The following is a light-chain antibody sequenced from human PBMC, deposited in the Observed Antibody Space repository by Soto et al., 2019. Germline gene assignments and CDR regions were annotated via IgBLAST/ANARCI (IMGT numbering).Light chain of an antibody. J-gene: IGLJ1*01. Sequence: QSVLTQPASVSGSPGQSITISCTGTSSDVGSYNLVSWYQQHPGKAPKLMIYEVSKRPSGVSNRFSGSKSGNTASLTISGLQAEDEAAYYCCSYAGSSTPHDVFGTGTTVTVL. CDR1: SSDVGSYNL. CDR3: CSYAGSSTPHDV. V-gene: IGLV2-23*02. CDR2: EVS.